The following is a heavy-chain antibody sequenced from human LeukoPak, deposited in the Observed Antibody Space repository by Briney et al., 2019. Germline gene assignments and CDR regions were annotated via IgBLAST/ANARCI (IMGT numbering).Heavy chain of an antibody. CDR1: GFTFGSNW. J-gene: IGHJ4*02. V-gene: IGHV3-7*03. Sequence: GSLRLSCAASGFTFGSNWMSWVRQAPGKGLEWVANIKKDGSEKYYVDSVKGRFTISRDNAKNSLYLQMNTLRAEDTAVYYCARGAGGSWYMRFDYWGQGTLVTVSS. CDR2: IKKDGSEK. D-gene: IGHD6-13*01. CDR3: ARGAGGSWYMRFDY.